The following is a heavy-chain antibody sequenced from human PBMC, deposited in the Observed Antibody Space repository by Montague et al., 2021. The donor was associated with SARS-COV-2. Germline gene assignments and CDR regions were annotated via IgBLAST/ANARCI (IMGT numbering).Heavy chain of an antibody. CDR3: ARGSYGPGAFDI. CDR1: GGSISSYY. V-gene: IGHV4-59*01. CDR2: IYYSGST. D-gene: IGHD5-18*01. J-gene: IGHJ3*02. Sequence: ETLSLTCTVSGGSISSYYWSWIRQPPGKGLEWIGYIYYSGSTNYNPSLKSRVTISLDTSKNQFSLKLNSMTAADTAVYYCARGSYGPGAFDIWGQGTMVTVSS.